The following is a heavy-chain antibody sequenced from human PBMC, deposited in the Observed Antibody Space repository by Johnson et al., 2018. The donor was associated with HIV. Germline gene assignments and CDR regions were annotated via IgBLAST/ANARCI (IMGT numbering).Heavy chain of an antibody. J-gene: IGHJ3*02. V-gene: IGHV3-30*03. CDR2: ISYDGRKE. CDR3: ARGSYNFWSGEREAFDI. Sequence: QVQLVESGGGVVQPGKSLKVSCAASGFTFSSYDMHWVRQPPGKGLEWVAGISYDGRKEYYADSVKGRFTISRDNSKNTLYLQMNSLRAEDTAVYYCARGSYNFWSGEREAFDIWGQGTMVIVSS. D-gene: IGHD3-3*01. CDR1: GFTFSSYD.